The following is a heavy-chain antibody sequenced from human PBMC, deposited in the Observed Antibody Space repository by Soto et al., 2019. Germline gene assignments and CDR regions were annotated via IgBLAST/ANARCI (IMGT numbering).Heavy chain of an antibody. D-gene: IGHD5-18*01. CDR3: ARTVGYSYGYDAFDI. V-gene: IGHV4-34*01. Sequence: PSETLSLTCAVYGGSFSGYYWSWIRQPPGKGLEWIGEINHSGSTNYNPSLKSRVTISVDTSKNQFSLKLSSVTAADTAVYYCARTVGYSYGYDAFDIWGQGTMVTVSS. CDR2: INHSGST. CDR1: GGSFSGYY. J-gene: IGHJ3*02.